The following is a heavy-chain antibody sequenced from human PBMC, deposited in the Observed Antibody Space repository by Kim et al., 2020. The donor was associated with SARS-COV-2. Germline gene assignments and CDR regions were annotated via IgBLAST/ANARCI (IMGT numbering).Heavy chain of an antibody. CDR2: ISYDGSNK. CDR1: GFTFSSYG. V-gene: IGHV3-30*18. Sequence: GGSLRLSCAASGFTFSSYGMHWVRQAPGKGLEWVAVISYDGSNKYYADSVKGRFTISRDNSKNTLYLQMNSLRAEDTAVYYCAKESYARLRGGLGYWGQGTLVTVSS. CDR3: AKESYARLRGGLGY. D-gene: IGHD4-17*01. J-gene: IGHJ4*02.